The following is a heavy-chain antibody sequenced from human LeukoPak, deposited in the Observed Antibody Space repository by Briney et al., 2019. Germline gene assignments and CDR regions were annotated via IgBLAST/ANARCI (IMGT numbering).Heavy chain of an antibody. CDR3: ARKGSGYYTVVDY. Sequence: GASVKVSCKASGYTFTGYSMHWVRQAPGQGLEWMGWINPNSGVTNYAQKFQGRVTMTRDTSISTAYMELSSLRSDDTAVYYCARKGSGYYTVVDYWGQGTLVTVSS. CDR2: INPNSGVT. CDR1: GYTFTGYS. J-gene: IGHJ4*02. V-gene: IGHV1-2*02. D-gene: IGHD3-3*01.